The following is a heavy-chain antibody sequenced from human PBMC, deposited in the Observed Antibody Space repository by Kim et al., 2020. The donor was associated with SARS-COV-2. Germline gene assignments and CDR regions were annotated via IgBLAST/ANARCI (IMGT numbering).Heavy chain of an antibody. CDR3: AKDRGVTMTLRAFDI. D-gene: IGHD3-22*01. Sequence: DSVKGRFTISSNNSKNTLYLQMNSLRAEDTAVYYCAKDRGVTMTLRAFDIWGQGTMVTVSS. J-gene: IGHJ3*02. V-gene: IGHV3-23*01.